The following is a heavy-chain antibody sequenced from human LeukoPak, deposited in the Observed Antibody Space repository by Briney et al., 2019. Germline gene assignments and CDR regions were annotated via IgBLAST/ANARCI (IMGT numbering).Heavy chain of an antibody. J-gene: IGHJ2*01. D-gene: IGHD5-18*01. CDR2: INSDGSST. CDR1: GFTFSSYR. CDR3: ARDTAMVYWYFDL. Sequence: GGSLRLSCAASGFTFSSYRMHWVRQAPGKGLVWVSRINSDGSSTSYADSVKGRFTISRDNAKNTLYLQMNSLRAEDTAVYYCARDTAMVYWYFDLWGRGTLVTVSS. V-gene: IGHV3-74*01.